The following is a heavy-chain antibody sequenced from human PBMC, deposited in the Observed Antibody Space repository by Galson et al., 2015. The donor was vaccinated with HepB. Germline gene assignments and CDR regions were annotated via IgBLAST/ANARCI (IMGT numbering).Heavy chain of an antibody. CDR2: FDPEDGET. CDR3: ATDDSSIAARGFDP. Sequence: SVKVSCKVSGYTLTELSMHWVRQAPGKGLEWMGGFDPEDGETIYAQKFQGRVTMTEDTSTDTAYMELSSLRSEDTAVYYCATDDSSIAARGFDPWGQGTLVTVSS. CDR1: GYTLTELS. V-gene: IGHV1-24*01. D-gene: IGHD6-6*01. J-gene: IGHJ5*02.